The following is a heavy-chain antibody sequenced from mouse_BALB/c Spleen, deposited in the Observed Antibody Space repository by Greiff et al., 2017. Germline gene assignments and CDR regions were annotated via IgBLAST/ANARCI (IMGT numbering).Heavy chain of an antibody. J-gene: IGHJ3*01. CDR1: GFTFSSYG. CDR2: INSNGGST. CDR3: ARDGYDRFAY. D-gene: IGHD2-2*01. V-gene: IGHV5-6-3*01. Sequence: EVKLVESGGGLVQPGGSLKLSCAASGFTFSSYGMSWVRQTPDKRLELVATINSNGGSTYYPDSVKGRFTISRDNAKNTLYLQMSSLKSEDTAMYYCARDGYDRFAYWGQGTLVTVSA.